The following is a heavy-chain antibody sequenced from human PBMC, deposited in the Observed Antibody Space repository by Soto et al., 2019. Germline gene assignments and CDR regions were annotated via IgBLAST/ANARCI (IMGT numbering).Heavy chain of an antibody. Sequence: SETQSVTCTVSGGSISSSSYCWGWNRKPPGKGLEWIGSIYYSGSTYYNPSLKSRVTISVDTSKNQFSLKLSSVTAADTAVYYCARHDSSYLNYYFDYWGQGTLVTVSS. V-gene: IGHV4-39*01. CDR3: ARHDSSYLNYYFDY. J-gene: IGHJ4*02. CDR2: IYYSGST. CDR1: GGSISSSSYC. D-gene: IGHD6-6*01.